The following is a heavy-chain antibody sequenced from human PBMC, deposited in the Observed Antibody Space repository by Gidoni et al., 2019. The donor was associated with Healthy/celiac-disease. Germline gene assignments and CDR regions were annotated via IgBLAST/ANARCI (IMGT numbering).Heavy chain of an antibody. CDR2: ISGSGGST. Sequence: EVQLLESGGGLVQPGGSLRLSCAASGFTFSSYAMSWVRQAPGKGLEWVSAISGSGGSTYYADSVKGRFTISRDNSKNTLYLQMNSLRAEDTAVYYCAKDLKSVTTPSRGMDVWGQGTTVTVSS. CDR1: GFTFSSYA. D-gene: IGHD4-17*01. CDR3: AKDLKSVTTPSRGMDV. J-gene: IGHJ6*02. V-gene: IGHV3-23*01.